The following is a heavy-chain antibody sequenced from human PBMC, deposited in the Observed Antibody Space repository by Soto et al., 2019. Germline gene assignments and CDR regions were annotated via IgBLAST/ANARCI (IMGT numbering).Heavy chain of an antibody. V-gene: IGHV3-30*14. D-gene: IGHD3-10*01. CDR1: GFTFSSYA. J-gene: IGHJ4*01. CDR2: ISYDGSKK. CDR3: ARNPGSYFEY. Sequence: QVQLVESGGGVVQPGRSLRLSCAASGFTFSSYAMHWVRQAPGKGLEWMAVISYDGSKKYYADSVKSRFTISRDNSKNTLYPKMNSLRSEATAVYPIARNPGSYFEYWGPGTLVTVSS.